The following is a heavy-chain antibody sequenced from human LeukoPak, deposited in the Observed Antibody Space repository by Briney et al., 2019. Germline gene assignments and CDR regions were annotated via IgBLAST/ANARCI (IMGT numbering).Heavy chain of an antibody. CDR3: ARGPTAAALYYFDY. J-gene: IGHJ4*02. D-gene: IGHD6-13*01. CDR1: GGSISSYY. V-gene: IGHV4-59*01. Sequence: SETLSLTCTVSGGSISSYYWSWIRQPPGKGLEWIGYIYYSGSTNYNPSLKSRVTISLDTSKNQFSLKLSSVTAADTAVYYCARGPTAAALYYFDYWGQGTLVTVSS. CDR2: IYYSGST.